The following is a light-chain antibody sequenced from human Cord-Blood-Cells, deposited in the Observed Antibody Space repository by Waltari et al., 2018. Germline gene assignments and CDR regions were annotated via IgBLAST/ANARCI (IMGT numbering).Light chain of an antibody. J-gene: IGKJ1*01. Sequence: DIVMTQSPDPLAVSLGERATINCKSSQSVLYSSNNKNYLAWYQQKPGQPPKLLIYWASTRESGVPDRFSGSGSGTDVTLTISSLQAEDVAVYYCQQYYSTPPTFGQGTKVEIK. CDR2: WAS. CDR1: QSVLYSSNNKNY. CDR3: QQYYSTPPT. V-gene: IGKV4-1*01.